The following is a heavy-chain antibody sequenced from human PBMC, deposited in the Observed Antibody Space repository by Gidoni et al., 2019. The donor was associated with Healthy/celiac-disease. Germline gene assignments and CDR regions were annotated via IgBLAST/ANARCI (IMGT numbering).Heavy chain of an antibody. J-gene: IGHJ5*02. CDR3: ARAPYDFWSGYYSAFDP. D-gene: IGHD3-3*01. CDR1: GDSVPSNSAA. CDR2: TYYRSKWYN. V-gene: IGHV6-1*01. Sequence: QVQLQQSGPGLVKPSQTLSLTCAIPGDSVPSNSAAWNWIRQSPSRSLEWLGRTYYRSKWYNDYAVSVKSRITINPDTSKNQFSLQLNSVTPEDTAVYYCARAPYDFWSGYYSAFDPWGQGTLVTVSS.